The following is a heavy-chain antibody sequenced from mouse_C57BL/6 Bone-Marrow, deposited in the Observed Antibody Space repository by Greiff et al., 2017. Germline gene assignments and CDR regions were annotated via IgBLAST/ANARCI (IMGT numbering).Heavy chain of an antibody. V-gene: IGHV14-2*01. CDR1: GFNIKDYY. D-gene: IGHD1-1*01. CDR3: ATSPYYGSSHWYFDV. J-gene: IGHJ1*03. Sequence: EVKLMESGAELVKPGASVKLSCTASGFNIKDYYMHWVKQRTEQGLEWIGRIDPEDGETKYAPKFQGKATITADTSSNTAYLQLSSLTSEDTAVYYCATSPYYGSSHWYFDVWGTGTTVTGSS. CDR2: IDPEDGET.